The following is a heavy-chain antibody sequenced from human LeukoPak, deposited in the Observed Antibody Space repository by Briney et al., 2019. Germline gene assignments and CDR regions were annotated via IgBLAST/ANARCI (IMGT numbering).Heavy chain of an antibody. V-gene: IGHV3-21*01. CDR1: GFIFSSYS. Sequence: PGGSLRLSCAASGFIFSSYSMNWVRQAPGKGLEWVSSISSSSSYIYYADSVKGRFTISRDNAKNSLYLQMNSLRAEDTAVYYCARQYYDILTGTTMDVWGQGTTVTVSS. CDR2: ISSSSSYI. CDR3: ARQYYDILTGTTMDV. J-gene: IGHJ6*02. D-gene: IGHD3-9*01.